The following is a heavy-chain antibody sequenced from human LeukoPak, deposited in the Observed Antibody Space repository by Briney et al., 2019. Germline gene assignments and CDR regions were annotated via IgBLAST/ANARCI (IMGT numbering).Heavy chain of an antibody. CDR2: TYYRSKWHN. CDR1: GDSVSRNSAA. J-gene: IGHJ6*03. D-gene: IGHD6-19*01. CDR3: ARAHSSGWFLYYYYMDV. V-gene: IGHV6-1*01. Sequence: SQTLSLTCAISGDSVSRNSAAWNWIRQSPSRGLEWLGRTYYRSKWHNDYAESVKSRITINPDTSKNQFSLQLNSVTPEDTAVYYCARAHSSGWFLYYYYMDVWGKGTTVTISS.